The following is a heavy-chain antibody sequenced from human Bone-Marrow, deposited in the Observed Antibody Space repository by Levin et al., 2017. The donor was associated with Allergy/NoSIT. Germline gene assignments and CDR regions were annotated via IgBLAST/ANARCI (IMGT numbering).Heavy chain of an antibody. D-gene: IGHD5-24*01. CDR1: GFQFRSFG. Sequence: GGSLRLSCAASGFQFRSFGMHWVRQAPGKGLEWMSVISYDGTKTFYADSVKGRFTISRDNSKNPVYLQMDSLRSEDTSVYYCAKEQHDMGDGYGYYYYGMDVWGHWTAVIVSS. J-gene: IGHJ6*02. V-gene: IGHV3-30*18. CDR3: AKEQHDMGDGYGYYYYGMDV. CDR2: ISYDGTKT.